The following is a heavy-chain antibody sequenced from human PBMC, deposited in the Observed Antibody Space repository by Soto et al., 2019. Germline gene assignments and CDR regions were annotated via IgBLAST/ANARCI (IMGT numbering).Heavy chain of an antibody. CDR1: GFTFSSYG. J-gene: IGHJ4*02. V-gene: IGHV3-30*03. D-gene: IGHD6-19*01. CDR3: ARDPSGWPRGASYFDY. CDR2: ISYDGSNK. Sequence: PGGSLRLSCAASGFTFSSYGMHWVRQAPGKGLEWVAVISYDGSNKYYADSVKGRFTISRDNSKNTLYLQMNSLRAEDTAVYYCARDPSGWPRGASYFDYWGQGTLVTVS.